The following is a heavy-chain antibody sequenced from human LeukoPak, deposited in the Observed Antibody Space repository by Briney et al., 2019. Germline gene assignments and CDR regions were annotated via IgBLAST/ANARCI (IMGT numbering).Heavy chain of an antibody. V-gene: IGHV4-34*01. CDR2: VHPSGTT. J-gene: IGHJ4*02. CDR1: GGSFSGYY. CDR3: TRGLDNSKTVY. D-gene: IGHD4-4*01. Sequence: SETLSLTCGVFGGSFSGYYGSWVRQPPGQGLEWIGEVHPSGTTYYSRSLQSRVTISVDTSKNQISLRLSAVTAADTALYYCTRGLDNSKTVYWGQGTLVAVSS.